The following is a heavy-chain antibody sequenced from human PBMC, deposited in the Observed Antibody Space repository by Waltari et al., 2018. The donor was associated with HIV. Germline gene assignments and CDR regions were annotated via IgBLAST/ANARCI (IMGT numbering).Heavy chain of an antibody. J-gene: IGHJ4*02. V-gene: IGHV1-69*02. CDR3: ASARETMGVDFEF. Sequence: QVQLVQSGAEVKKHGDYVKVSCQASGGHFMSYSINWVRQAPGQGLEWVGRVIPMLDKAHYAEKMQGRVTITADKSTNTAYMELRSLRLEDTGVYFCASARETMGVDFEFWGQGTLVTFSS. CDR1: GGHFMSYS. D-gene: IGHD3-10*01. CDR2: VIPMLDKA.